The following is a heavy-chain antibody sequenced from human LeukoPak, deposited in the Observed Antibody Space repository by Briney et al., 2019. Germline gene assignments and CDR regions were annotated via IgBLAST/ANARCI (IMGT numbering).Heavy chain of an antibody. V-gene: IGHV3-23*01. CDR1: GFTFSSYA. CDR3: EPLFCPDFDY. CDR2: ISGSGGST. Sequence: GGSLRLSCAASGFTFSSYAMSWVRQAPGKGLEWVSAISGSGGSTYYADSVKGRFTISRENSKSTLYLQMNSLSAEYTAVYYCEPLFCPDFDYWGQGTLDTVSS. J-gene: IGHJ4*02. D-gene: IGHD2/OR15-2a*01.